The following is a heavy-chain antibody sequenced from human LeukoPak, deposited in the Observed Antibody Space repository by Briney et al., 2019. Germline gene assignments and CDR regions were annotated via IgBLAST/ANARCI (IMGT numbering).Heavy chain of an antibody. CDR2: IRYDGSKN. Sequence: GSLRLSCAASGFTFSSYGVHWVRQAPGKGLEWVTFIRYDGSKNYSADSVKGRFTISRDNSKNTLYLQMNSLRAEDTAVYYCAKESPYSNGGLHYFDYWGQGTLVTVSS. J-gene: IGHJ4*02. CDR3: AKESPYSNGGLHYFDY. CDR1: GFTFSSYG. V-gene: IGHV3-30*02. D-gene: IGHD6-19*01.